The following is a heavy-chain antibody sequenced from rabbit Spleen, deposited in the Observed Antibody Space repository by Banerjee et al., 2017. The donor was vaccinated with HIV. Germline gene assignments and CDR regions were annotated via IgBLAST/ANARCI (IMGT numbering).Heavy chain of an antibody. CDR2: IYAGSTGTI. J-gene: IGHJ4*01. CDR1: GFSFGSVSW. Sequence: QSLEESGGDLVKPGASLTLTCTASGFSFGSVSWIYWVRQAPGKGLEWIGTIYAGSTGTIDYATWAKGRFTISKTSSTTVTLQMTSLTAADTATYFCARNFDLWGPGTLVTVS. CDR3: ARNFDL. V-gene: IGHV1S40*01.